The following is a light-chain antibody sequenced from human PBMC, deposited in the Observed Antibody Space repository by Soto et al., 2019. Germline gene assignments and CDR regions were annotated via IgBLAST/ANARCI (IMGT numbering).Light chain of an antibody. CDR1: QSIGSY. CDR3: QQRSNWPLT. V-gene: IGKV3-11*02. Sequence: EIVLTQSPATLSLSPGERATLSCRASQSIGSYLAWYQQKPGQAPRLLIYDASNRATGIPARFSGSGSGRDFTRTINSLEPEDFAVYYCQQRSNWPLTFGGGTKVEIK. J-gene: IGKJ4*01. CDR2: DAS.